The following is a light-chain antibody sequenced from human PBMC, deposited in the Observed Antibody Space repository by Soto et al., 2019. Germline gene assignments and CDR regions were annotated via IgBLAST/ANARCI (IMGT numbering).Light chain of an antibody. V-gene: IGLV2-14*03. Sequence: QSVLTQPASVSGSPGQSITTSCTGTSSDVGGYNYVSWYQHHPGKAPKLLISDVSNRPSGVSNRFSGSKSANTASLTISGLQAEDEADYYCSSFTSSSSYVFGTGTKVTV. CDR2: DVS. J-gene: IGLJ1*01. CDR3: SSFTSSSSYV. CDR1: SSDVGGYNY.